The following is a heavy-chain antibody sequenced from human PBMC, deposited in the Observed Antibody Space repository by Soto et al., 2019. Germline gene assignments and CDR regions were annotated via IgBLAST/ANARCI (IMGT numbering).Heavy chain of an antibody. Sequence: SETLSLTCTVSGGSISSSSYYWGWIRQPPGKGLEWIGSIYYSGSTYYNPSLKSRVTISVDTSKNQFSLKLSSVTAADTAVYYCAESSGYFDYWGQGTLVTVSS. V-gene: IGHV4-39*01. J-gene: IGHJ4*02. D-gene: IGHD3-22*01. CDR3: AESSGYFDY. CDR2: IYYSGST. CDR1: GGSISSSSYY.